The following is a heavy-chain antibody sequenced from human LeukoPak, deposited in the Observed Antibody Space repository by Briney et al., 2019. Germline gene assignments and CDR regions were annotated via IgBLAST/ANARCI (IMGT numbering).Heavy chain of an antibody. Sequence: GSLRLSCAASGFTFSSYWMHWVRQAPGKGLVWVSRINSDGTIKNYADSVKGRFTISRDNAKNTLYLQMDSLRDEDTAVYYCARDTGRVGDTSLGGQGTLVTVSS. D-gene: IGHD1-26*01. CDR2: INSDGTIK. V-gene: IGHV3-74*01. J-gene: IGHJ4*02. CDR1: GFTFSSYW. CDR3: ARDTGRVGDTSL.